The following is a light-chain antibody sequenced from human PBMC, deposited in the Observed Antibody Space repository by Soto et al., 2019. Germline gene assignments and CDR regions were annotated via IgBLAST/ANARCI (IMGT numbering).Light chain of an antibody. V-gene: IGLV2-23*01. CDR3: CSYARGSTLV. Sequence: QSALTQPASVSGSPGQSITISCTGSSSDIGSYNLVSWYQHHPGKAPKLMIYEGTNRPSGVSNRFSGSKSGNTASLTIYGLQAEDEADYYCCSYARGSTLVFGGGTKLTVL. CDR1: SSDIGSYNL. J-gene: IGLJ2*01. CDR2: EGT.